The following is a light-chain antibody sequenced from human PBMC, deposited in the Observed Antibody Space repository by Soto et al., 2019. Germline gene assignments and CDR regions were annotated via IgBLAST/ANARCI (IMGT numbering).Light chain of an antibody. CDR1: QTISSW. Sequence: DIQMTQSPSTLSGSVGDRVTITCRASQTISSWLAWYQQKPGKAPKPLIYKASTLKSGVPSRFSGSGSGTEFTLTISSLQPDDFATYDCQHYNSYSEAFGQGTKVELK. CDR3: QHYNSYSEA. CDR2: KAS. V-gene: IGKV1-5*03. J-gene: IGKJ1*01.